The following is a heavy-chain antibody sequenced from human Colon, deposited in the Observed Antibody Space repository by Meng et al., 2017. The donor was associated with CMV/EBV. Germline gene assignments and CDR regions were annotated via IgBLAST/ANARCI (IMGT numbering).Heavy chain of an antibody. J-gene: IGHJ6*02. Sequence: SETLSLTCSVSGGSIIDTHYFWGWARQPPGRGLEWIGGVYYNGSPQYGPSLKSRVSMSVDTSQNQFSLNLNSVTAANTAVYYCARDQEGYGMDVWGQGTTVTVSS. V-gene: IGHV4-39*07. CDR2: VYYNGSP. CDR3: ARDQEGYGMDV. CDR1: GGSIIDTHYF.